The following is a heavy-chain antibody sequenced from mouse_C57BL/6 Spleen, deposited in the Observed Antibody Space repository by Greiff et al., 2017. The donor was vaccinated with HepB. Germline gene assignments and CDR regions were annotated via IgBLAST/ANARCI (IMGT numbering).Heavy chain of an antibody. Sequence: DVMLVESEGGLVQPGSSMKLSCTASGFTFSDYYMAWVRQVPEKGLEWVANINYDGSSTYYLDSLKSRFIISRDNAKNILYLQMSSLKSEDTATYYCARETHYYGSTYYAMDYWGQGTSVTVSS. CDR1: GFTFSDYY. CDR2: INYDGSST. V-gene: IGHV5-16*01. D-gene: IGHD1-1*01. J-gene: IGHJ4*01. CDR3: ARETHYYGSTYYAMDY.